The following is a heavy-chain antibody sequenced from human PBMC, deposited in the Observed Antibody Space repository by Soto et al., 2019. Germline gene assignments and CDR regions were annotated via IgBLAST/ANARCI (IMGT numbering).Heavy chain of an antibody. D-gene: IGHD1-26*01. J-gene: IGHJ4*02. V-gene: IGHV3-21*06. CDR1: GVSFSDYS. CDR2: ITGNSEYK. CDR3: ARSGELLQTFDS. Sequence: VGSLRLSCVVSGVSFSDYSMNWVRQAPGKGLEWVSLITGNSEYKYYAGSVEGRFTVSRDNAKNSLYLQMNSLTVEDTAVYYCARSGELLQTFDSWGQGTLVTVSS.